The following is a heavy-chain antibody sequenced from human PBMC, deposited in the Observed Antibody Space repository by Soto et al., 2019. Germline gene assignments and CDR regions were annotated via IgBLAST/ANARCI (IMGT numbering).Heavy chain of an antibody. D-gene: IGHD3-9*01. J-gene: IGHJ4*02. CDR3: ATDKDWAFDH. CDR2: IGASDNM. V-gene: IGHV3-48*04. Sequence: PGGSLRLSCAAPGLTLGNFNMNWLRQAPGKGLEWIAYIGASDNMNYADSVKGRFTMSRDNARNSLFLQMNSLGGDDTAIYYCATDKDWAFDHWGQGTLVTVS. CDR1: GLTLGNFN.